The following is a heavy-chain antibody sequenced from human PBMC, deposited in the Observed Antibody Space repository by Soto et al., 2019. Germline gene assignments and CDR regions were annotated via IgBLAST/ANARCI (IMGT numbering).Heavy chain of an antibody. J-gene: IGHJ6*02. V-gene: IGHV1-46*01. CDR1: GYTFTSYY. D-gene: IGHD6-19*01. CDR2: INPSGGST. CDR3: ARDQHLAGYSSGPASMDV. Sequence: GASVKVSCKASGYTFTSYYMHWVRQAPGQGLEWMGIINPSGGSTSYAQKFQGRVTMTGDTSTSTVYMELSSLRSEDTAVYYCARDQHLAGYSSGPASMDVWGQGTTVTVSS.